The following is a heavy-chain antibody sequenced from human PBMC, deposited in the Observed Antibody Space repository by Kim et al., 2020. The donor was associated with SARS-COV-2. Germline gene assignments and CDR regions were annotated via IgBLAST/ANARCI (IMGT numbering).Heavy chain of an antibody. J-gene: IGHJ5*02. CDR3: ARGIAAAENGGIWFDP. Sequence: SPKGRATISVDTSKNQFSLKLSSVTAAETAVYYCARGIAAAENGGIWFDPWGQGTLVTVSS. V-gene: IGHV4-34*04. D-gene: IGHD6-13*01.